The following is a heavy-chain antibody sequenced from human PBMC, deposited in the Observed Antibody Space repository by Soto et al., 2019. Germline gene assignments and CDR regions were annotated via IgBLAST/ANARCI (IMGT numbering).Heavy chain of an antibody. V-gene: IGHV4-38-2*01. CDR3: ARSTMVRGVIHWFDP. CDR1: GYSISSGYY. D-gene: IGHD3-10*01. J-gene: IGHJ5*02. Sequence: PSETLSLTCAVSGYSISSGYYWGCIRQPPGKGLEWIGSIYHSGSTYYNPSLKSRVTISVDTSKNQFSLKLSSVTAADTAGYYCARSTMVRGVIHWFDPWGQGTLVTVYS. CDR2: IYHSGST.